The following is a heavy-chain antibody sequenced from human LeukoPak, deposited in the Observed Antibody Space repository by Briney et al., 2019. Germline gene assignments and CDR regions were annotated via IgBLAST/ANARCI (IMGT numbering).Heavy chain of an antibody. V-gene: IGHV1-2*02. Sequence: ASVKVSCKASGYTFTGYYMHWVRQAPGQGLEWMGWINPNSGGTNYAQKFQGRVTMTRDTSISTAYLELSRVRSDDTAVYYCARGSGLVPYYDFWSGSKSSRGIDAFDIWGQGTMVTVSS. J-gene: IGHJ3*02. D-gene: IGHD3-3*01. CDR3: ARGSGLVPYYDFWSGSKSSRGIDAFDI. CDR1: GYTFTGYY. CDR2: INPNSGGT.